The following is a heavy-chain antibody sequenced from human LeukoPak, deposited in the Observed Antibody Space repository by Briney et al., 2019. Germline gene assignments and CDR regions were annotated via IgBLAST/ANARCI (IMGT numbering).Heavy chain of an antibody. D-gene: IGHD3-9*01. CDR3: AKGPYYDILEVDY. Sequence: PGGSLRLSCAASGFNFSRNGMSWVRQAPGKGLEWVSAISGSDGSTYYADSVKGRFTISRDNSKNTLYLQMSSLRAEDTAVYYCAKGPYYDILEVDYWGQGTLVTVSS. CDR2: ISGSDGST. CDR1: GFNFSRNG. J-gene: IGHJ4*02. V-gene: IGHV3-23*01.